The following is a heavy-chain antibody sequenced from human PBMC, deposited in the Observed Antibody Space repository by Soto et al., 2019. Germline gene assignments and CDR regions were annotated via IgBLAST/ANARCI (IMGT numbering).Heavy chain of an antibody. CDR1: GFTFDDYA. J-gene: IGHJ6*02. CDR3: ARVSGSCSTASCSYYYYYYGMDV. CDR2: ISWNSGSI. D-gene: IGHD2-2*01. Sequence: EVQLVESGGGLVQPGRSLRLSCAASGFTFDDYAMHWVRQAPGKGLEWVSGISWNSGSIGYADSVKGRFTISRDNAKNSLYLQMNSLRAEDTALYYCARVSGSCSTASCSYYYYYYGMDVWGQGTTVTVSS. V-gene: IGHV3-9*01.